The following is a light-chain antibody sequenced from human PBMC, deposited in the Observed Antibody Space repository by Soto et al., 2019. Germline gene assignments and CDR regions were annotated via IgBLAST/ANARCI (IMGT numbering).Light chain of an antibody. CDR1: SSDVGGYNY. J-gene: IGLJ1*01. Sequence: QSVLTQPASVPGSPGQSITISCTGTSSDVGGYNYVSWYQQHPGKAPKFMIYDVSNRPSGVSTRFSGSKSGNTASLTISGLQVEDEAYYYCNSNTTSTPRQIVFGPGTKVTV. CDR3: NSNTTSTPRQIV. V-gene: IGLV2-14*01. CDR2: DVS.